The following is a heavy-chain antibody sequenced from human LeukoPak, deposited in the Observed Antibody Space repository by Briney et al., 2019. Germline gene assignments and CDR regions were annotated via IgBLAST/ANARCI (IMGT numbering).Heavy chain of an antibody. CDR2: IIPIFGTA. D-gene: IGHD3-22*01. J-gene: IGHJ3*02. Sequence: SVKVSCKASGGTFSSYAISWVRQAPGQGLEWMGRIIPIFGTANYAQKFQGRVTITTDESTSAAYMELSSLRSEDTAVYYCASGYYDSSGYYDDAFDIWGQGTMVTVSS. CDR1: GGTFSSYA. CDR3: ASGYYDSSGYYDDAFDI. V-gene: IGHV1-69*05.